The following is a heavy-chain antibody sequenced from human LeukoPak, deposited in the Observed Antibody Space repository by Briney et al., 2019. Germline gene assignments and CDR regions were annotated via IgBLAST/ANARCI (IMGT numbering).Heavy chain of an antibody. Sequence: PGGSLRLSCAASGFTVSSNYMSWVRQAPGKGLEWVSVIYSGGSTYYADSVKGRFTISRDNSKNTVYFQMNSLRAEDTAVYYCARGSSGYYYSLLGYWGQGTLVTVSS. CDR2: IYSGGST. J-gene: IGHJ4*02. V-gene: IGHV3-53*01. D-gene: IGHD3-22*01. CDR3: ARGSSGYYYSLLGY. CDR1: GFTVSSNY.